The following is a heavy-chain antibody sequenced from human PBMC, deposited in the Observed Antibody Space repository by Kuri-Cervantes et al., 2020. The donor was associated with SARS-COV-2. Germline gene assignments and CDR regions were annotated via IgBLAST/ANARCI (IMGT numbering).Heavy chain of an antibody. CDR1: GFTFSSYA. D-gene: IGHD2-2*01. CDR2: IKQDGSEK. J-gene: IGHJ3*02. V-gene: IGHV3-7*03. CDR3: AKVLVVVVPAAMVGAFDI. Sequence: GGSLRLSCAASGFTFSSYAMSWVRQAPRKGLEWVANIKQDGSEKYYVDSVKGRFTISRDNAKNSLYLQMNSLRAEDTAVYYCAKVLVVVVPAAMVGAFDIWGQGTMVTVSS.